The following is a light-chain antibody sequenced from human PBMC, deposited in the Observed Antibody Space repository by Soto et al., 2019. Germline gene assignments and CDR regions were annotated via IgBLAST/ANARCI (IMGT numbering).Light chain of an antibody. CDR1: QSVSSN. CDR2: GAS. J-gene: IGKJ1*01. V-gene: IGKV3-20*01. Sequence: EIVMTQSPATLSVSPGERATLSCRASQSVSSNLAWYQQKPGQAPRLLIYGASSRATGIPDRFSGSGSGTDFTLTIRTLEPEDFAVYYCQQYGSSPRTFGQGTKVDIK. CDR3: QQYGSSPRT.